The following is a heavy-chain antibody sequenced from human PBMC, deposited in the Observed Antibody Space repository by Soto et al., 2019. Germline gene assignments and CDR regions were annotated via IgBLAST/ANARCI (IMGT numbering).Heavy chain of an antibody. J-gene: IGHJ4*02. CDR3: ARLSNGWSHGPFDY. CDR2: INQNGGEK. D-gene: IGHD6-19*01. CDR1: GFTFSIFW. V-gene: IGHV3-7*01. Sequence: EVQLLESGGGLVQPGGSLRLSCAASGFTFSIFWMNWVRQAPGKGLEWVANINQNGGEKNYVDSVKGRFTISRDNAKNSLYLQINSLRAEDTAIYYCARLSNGWSHGPFDYWGQGTLVTVFS.